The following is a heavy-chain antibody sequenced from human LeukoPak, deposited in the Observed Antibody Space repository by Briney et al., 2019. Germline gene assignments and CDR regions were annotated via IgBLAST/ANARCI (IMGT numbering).Heavy chain of an antibody. CDR2: INWSGGTT. Sequence: GGSLRLSCAASGFTFDDYGMSWVRQAPGKGLEWVSGINWSGGTTRYADSVRGRFTISRDNAKNSLYLQMNSLRAEDTAVYYCAELGITMIGGVWGKGTTVTISS. J-gene: IGHJ6*04. V-gene: IGHV3-20*04. D-gene: IGHD3-10*02. CDR1: GFTFDDYG. CDR3: AELGITMIGGV.